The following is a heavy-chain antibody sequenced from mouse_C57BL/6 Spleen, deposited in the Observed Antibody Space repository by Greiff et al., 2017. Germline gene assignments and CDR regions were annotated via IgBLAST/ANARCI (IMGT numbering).Heavy chain of an antibody. V-gene: IGHV1-26*01. CDR3: ARRGNWDY. J-gene: IGHJ2*01. CDR1: GYTFTDYY. CDR2: INPNNGGT. Sequence: VQLQQSGPELVKPGASVKISCKASGYTFTDYYMNWVKQSHGKSLEWIGDINPNNGGTSYNQKFKGKATLTVDKSSSTAYMELRSLTSEDSAVYYCARRGNWDYWGQGTTLTVSS. D-gene: IGHD4-1*01.